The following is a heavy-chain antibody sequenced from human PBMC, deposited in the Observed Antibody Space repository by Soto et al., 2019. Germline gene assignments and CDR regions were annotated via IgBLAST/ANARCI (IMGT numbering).Heavy chain of an antibody. D-gene: IGHD4-17*01. V-gene: IGHV1-8*01. CDR3: AYSSTVTTYYYYGMDV. CDR2: MNPNSGNT. J-gene: IGHJ6*02. Sequence: ASVKVSCKASGYTFTSYDINWVRQATGQGLEWMGWMNPNSGNTGYAQKFQGRVTMTRNTSISTAYMELSSLRSEDTAVYYCAYSSTVTTYYYYGMDVWGQGTTVTVSS. CDR1: GYTFTSYD.